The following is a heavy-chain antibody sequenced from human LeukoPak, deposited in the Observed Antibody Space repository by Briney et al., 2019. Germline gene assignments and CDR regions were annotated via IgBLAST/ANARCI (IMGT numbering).Heavy chain of an antibody. CDR3: AKVIIAVAGPPNY. Sequence: GGSLRLSCAASGFTFSSYALSWVRQAPGKGLEWVSAISGSGGSTYYADSVKGRFTISRDSSKNTLYLQMNSLRAEDTAVYYCAKVIIAVAGPPNYWGQGTLVTVSS. J-gene: IGHJ4*02. V-gene: IGHV3-23*01. D-gene: IGHD6-19*01. CDR2: ISGSGGST. CDR1: GFTFSSYA.